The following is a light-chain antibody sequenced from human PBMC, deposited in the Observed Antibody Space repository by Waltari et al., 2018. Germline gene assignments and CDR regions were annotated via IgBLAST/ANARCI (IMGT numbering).Light chain of an antibody. CDR3: QTWDLITVT. CDR1: NLGHKY. CDR2: QNN. J-gene: IGLJ2*01. Sequence: SYEVTQPPSVSVSPGQTASLFCPGENLGHKYTSWYQQKTGQSPLLVMHQNNVRPSGIPERFSGSSSGNTATLTISGTQAMDEAVYFCQTWDLITVTFGSGTKLTVL. V-gene: IGLV3-1*01.